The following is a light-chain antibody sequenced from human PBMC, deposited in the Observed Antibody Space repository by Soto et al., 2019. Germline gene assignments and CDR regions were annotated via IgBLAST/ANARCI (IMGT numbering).Light chain of an antibody. V-gene: IGKV3-20*01. J-gene: IGKJ2*01. Sequence: EIVLTQSPGTLSLSPGERATLFCRASQSVASNYLAWYQQKPGQTPRLLIYAASSRATGIPDRFSGSGSGTDFTLNMSRLEPEDFAVFYCQQYGSSPYTFGQGTKLEIK. CDR3: QQYGSSPYT. CDR2: AAS. CDR1: QSVASNY.